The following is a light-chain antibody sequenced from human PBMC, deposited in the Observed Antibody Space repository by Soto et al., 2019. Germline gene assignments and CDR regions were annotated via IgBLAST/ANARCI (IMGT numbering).Light chain of an antibody. V-gene: IGKV3-20*01. J-gene: IGKJ1*01. CDR1: QRVSSNY. Sequence: ETVLTQSPGTLSLSPGERATLSCRAIQRVSSNYLAWYQQKPGQAPRLLIYGASTRATGIPDRFSGSGSGTDFTLTISRLEPEEFAVYYCQQFGRSPPSWTFGQGTKVEIK. CDR3: QQFGRSPPSWT. CDR2: GAS.